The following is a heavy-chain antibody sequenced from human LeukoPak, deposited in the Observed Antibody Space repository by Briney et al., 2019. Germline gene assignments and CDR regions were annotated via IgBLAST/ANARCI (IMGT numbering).Heavy chain of an antibody. CDR3: AKTGNVYDPLYYYFHMDV. J-gene: IGHJ6*03. V-gene: IGHV4-4*09. CDR1: GVSISTYY. D-gene: IGHD5/OR15-5a*01. CDR2: IYTNGST. Sequence: PSETLSLTCSVSGVSISTYYWSWIRQPPGKGLEWLACIYTNGSTNYNPSLKSRVTTSVDTSNNQFSLRLSSVTAADTAVYFCAKTGNVYDPLYYYFHMDVWGKGTTVTVSS.